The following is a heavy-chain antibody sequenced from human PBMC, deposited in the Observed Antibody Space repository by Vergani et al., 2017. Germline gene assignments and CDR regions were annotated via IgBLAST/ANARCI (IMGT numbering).Heavy chain of an antibody. CDR3: GRGSDSYN. J-gene: IGHJ4*02. V-gene: IGHV3-23*01. CDR2: IKNTGDST. D-gene: IGHD5-24*01. CDR1: GFTFSSHA. Sequence: EVQLLQSEGAVVQPGGSLRLSCVASGFTFSSHAMSWVRQGHGKGLEWVSSIKNTGDSTYYADSVKGRFTISRDNAKNTLYLQMNSLRVEDTAVYYCGRGSDSYNWGQGTLVTVSS.